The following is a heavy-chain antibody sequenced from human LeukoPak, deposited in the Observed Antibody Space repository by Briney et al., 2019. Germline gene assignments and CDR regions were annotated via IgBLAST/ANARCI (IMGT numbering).Heavy chain of an antibody. CDR1: GGSISSYY. CDR3: AGSGTHLRWLLLRPFDY. CDR2: INHSGST. Sequence: SETLSLTCTVSGGSISSYYWSWIRQPPGKGLEWIGEINHSGSTNYNPSLKSRVTISVDTSKNQFSLKLSSVTAADTAVYYCAGSGTHLRWLLLRPFDYWGQGTLVTVSS. D-gene: IGHD3-9*01. V-gene: IGHV4-34*01. J-gene: IGHJ4*02.